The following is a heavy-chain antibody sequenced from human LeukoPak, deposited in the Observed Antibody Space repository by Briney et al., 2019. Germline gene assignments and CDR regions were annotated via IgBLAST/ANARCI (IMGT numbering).Heavy chain of an antibody. D-gene: IGHD2-15*01. CDR3: ARDIASCTHTTCYDIRFDS. CDR1: GFTFSSYW. V-gene: IGHV3-30*03. Sequence: GGSLRLSCAASGFTFSSYWMSWVRQAPGKGLEWVAVISYDGSNKYYADSVKGRFTISRDNARNSLFLQMNSLRAEDTAVYYCARDIASCTHTTCYDIRFDSWGQGTLVTVSS. J-gene: IGHJ5*01. CDR2: ISYDGSNK.